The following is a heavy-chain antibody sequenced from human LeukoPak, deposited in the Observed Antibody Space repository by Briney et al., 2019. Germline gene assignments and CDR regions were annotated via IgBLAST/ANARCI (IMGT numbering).Heavy chain of an antibody. Sequence: PGGSLRLSCAASGFTFSNAWMSWVRQAPGKGLEWVGRIKSKTDGGTTDYAAPVKGRFTISRDDSKNTLYLQMNSLKTEDTAVYYCAKELRYYYDSSGSDAFDIWGQGTAVTVSS. CDR3: AKELRYYYDSSGSDAFDI. V-gene: IGHV3-15*01. J-gene: IGHJ3*02. D-gene: IGHD3-22*01. CDR1: GFTFSNAW. CDR2: IKSKTDGGTT.